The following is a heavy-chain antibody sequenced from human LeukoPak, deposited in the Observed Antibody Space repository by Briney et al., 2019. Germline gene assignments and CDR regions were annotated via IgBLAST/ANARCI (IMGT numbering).Heavy chain of an antibody. V-gene: IGHV3-66*01. CDR3: AKVRYCSGVNCYPDDN. J-gene: IGHJ4*02. Sequence: GGSLRLSCAASGLRFSDYYVSWIRQAPGKGLEWVSVIYSGGSSYSSDSVRGRFTISRDNSKNMLYLEMNSLSTEDTAVYYCAKVRYCSGVNCYPDDNWGQGTLVTVSS. CDR1: GLRFSDYY. D-gene: IGHD2-15*01. CDR2: IYSGGSS.